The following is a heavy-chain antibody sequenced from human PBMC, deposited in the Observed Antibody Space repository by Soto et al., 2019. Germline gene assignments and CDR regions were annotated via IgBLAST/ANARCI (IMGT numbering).Heavy chain of an antibody. V-gene: IGHV1-18*04. CDR2: ISGYNDNT. J-gene: IGHJ4*02. CDR1: GYPFSTYG. CDR3: ARVSAVAAL. Sequence: GASVKVSCKASGYPFSTYGISWVRQAPGQGLEWVGWISGYNDNTNYAQEFQGRVTMTTDTSTGTAYMELRSLTSDDTAIYYCARVSAVAALWGQGTLVTVSS. D-gene: IGHD6-19*01.